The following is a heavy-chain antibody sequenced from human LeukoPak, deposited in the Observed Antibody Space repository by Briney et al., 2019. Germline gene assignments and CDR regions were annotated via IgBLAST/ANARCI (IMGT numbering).Heavy chain of an antibody. CDR2: IYYSGST. CDR3: ASRSSIWSGYQDTLYYFDS. V-gene: IGHV4-59*01. J-gene: IGHJ4*02. CDR1: GGSISSYY. Sequence: KASETLSLTCTVSGGSISSYYWSWIRQPPGKRLEWIGHIYYSGSTNYNPSLKSRVTMSVDTSKNQFSLKLSSVTAADTAVYYCASRSSIWSGYQDTLYYFDSWGQGTLVTVSS. D-gene: IGHD3-3*01.